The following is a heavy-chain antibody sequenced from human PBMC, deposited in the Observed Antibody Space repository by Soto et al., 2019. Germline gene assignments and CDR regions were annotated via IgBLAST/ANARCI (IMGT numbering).Heavy chain of an antibody. D-gene: IGHD4-17*01. CDR3: ARRLRYYFDY. CDR1: GDSISSTFW. J-gene: IGHJ4*02. CDR2: VYHSGST. Sequence: SETLSLTCAVSGDSISSTFWWTWVRQPPGKGLEWIGEVYHSGSTRYNPSLKSRVTISVDKPNNQFSLKLSSMTGADTAVYYCARRLRYYFDYWGQGTVVT. V-gene: IGHV4-4*02.